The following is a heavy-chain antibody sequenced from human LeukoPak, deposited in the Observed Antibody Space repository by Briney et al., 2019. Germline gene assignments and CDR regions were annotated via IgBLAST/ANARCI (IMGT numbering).Heavy chain of an antibody. V-gene: IGHV1-2*02. CDR1: GYTFSEYY. CDR3: VRSRRDLSVAVRGRFDT. J-gene: IGHJ5*02. D-gene: IGHD6-19*01. CDR2: INPKLGGT. Sequence: GASVKVSCKASGYTFSEYYLHWVRQVPGQGLEWMGWINPKLGGTDSAQKFLGRLTISRDTSITTAYMELSRLRFDDRAIYYCVRSRRDLSVAVRGRFDTWGQGTLVTVSS.